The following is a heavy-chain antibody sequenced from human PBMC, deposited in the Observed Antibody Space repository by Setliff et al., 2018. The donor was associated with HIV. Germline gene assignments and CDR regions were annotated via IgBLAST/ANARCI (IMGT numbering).Heavy chain of an antibody. CDR3: AKQGRYFDWLFSSAVDLMFDL. V-gene: IGHV1-69-2*01. Sequence: GASVKVSCKASGYTFSDYYMHWVQLAPGKGLEWVGRVVPEDGKTIYAERFQDRITITADTSIDTVYMELSSLRSEDTAVYYCAKQGRYFDWLFSSAVDLMFDLWGQGTPVTVSS. J-gene: IGHJ4*02. CDR1: GYTFSDYY. CDR2: VVPEDGKT. D-gene: IGHD3-9*01.